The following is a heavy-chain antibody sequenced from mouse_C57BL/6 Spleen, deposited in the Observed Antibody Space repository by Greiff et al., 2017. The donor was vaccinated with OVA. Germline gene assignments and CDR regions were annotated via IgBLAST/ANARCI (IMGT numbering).Heavy chain of an antibody. J-gene: IGHJ1*03. CDR3: ASYYDGSSCLYFDV. V-gene: IGHV1-82*01. CDR2: IYPGDGDT. D-gene: IGHD1-1*01. Sequence: VQVVESGPELVKPGASVKISCKASGYAFSSSWMNWVKQRPGKGLEWIGRIYPGDGDTNYNGKFKGKATLTADKSSSTAYMQLSSLTSEDSAVDFCASYYDGSSCLYFDVWGTGTTVTVSS. CDR1: GYAFSSSW.